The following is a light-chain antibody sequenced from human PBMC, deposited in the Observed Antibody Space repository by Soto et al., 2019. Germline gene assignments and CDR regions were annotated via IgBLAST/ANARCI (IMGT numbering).Light chain of an antibody. V-gene: IGKV1-12*01. Sequence: DIQMTQSPSSVSASVGDRVTITCRASQSIASWLTWYQHKPGKAPKVLIYAASRLQSGVPSRFSGSESGTTFTLTISNLQPGDFATYYCQQASSFPLTFGGGTKVEIK. CDR3: QQASSFPLT. CDR2: AAS. CDR1: QSIASW. J-gene: IGKJ4*01.